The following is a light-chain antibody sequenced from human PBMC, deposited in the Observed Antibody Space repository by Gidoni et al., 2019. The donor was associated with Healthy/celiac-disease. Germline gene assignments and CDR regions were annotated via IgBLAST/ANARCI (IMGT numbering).Light chain of an antibody. CDR2: DAC. CDR1: PSISSW. Sequence: DIQMTQSPSTLSASVGDRVTITCRASPSISSWLAWYQQKPGKAPKLLIYDACSLESGVPSRFSGSGSGTEFALTISSLQPNDFATYYCQQYNSYWRLTFGGGTKVEIK. J-gene: IGKJ4*01. V-gene: IGKV1-5*01. CDR3: QQYNSYWRLT.